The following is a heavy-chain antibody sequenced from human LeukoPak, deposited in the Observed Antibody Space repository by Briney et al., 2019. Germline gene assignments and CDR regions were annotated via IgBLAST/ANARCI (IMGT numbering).Heavy chain of an antibody. CDR2: ISSSSSYI. D-gene: IGHD2-15*01. V-gene: IGHV3-21*01. J-gene: IGHJ6*02. CDR1: GFTFSSYH. CDR3: ARLLGYCSGGSCYSTRYYYYGMDV. Sequence: GGSLRLSCAASGFTFSSYHINWVRQAPGKGLEWVSSISSSSSYIYYADSVKGRFTISRDNAKNSLYLQMNSLRAEDTAVYYCARLLGYCSGGSCYSTRYYYYGMDVWGQGTTVTVSS.